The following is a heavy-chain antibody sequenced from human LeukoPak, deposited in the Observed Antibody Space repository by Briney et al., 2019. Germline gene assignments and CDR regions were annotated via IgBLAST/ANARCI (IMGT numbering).Heavy chain of an antibody. CDR2: IYSGGST. J-gene: IGHJ4*02. V-gene: IGHV3-53*01. D-gene: IGHD1-26*01. CDR1: GFTVSSNY. CDR3: ARGNIVGASNFDY. Sequence: GGSLRLSCAASGFTVSSNYLSWVRQAPGKGLEWVSAIYSGGSTYYADSVKGRFTISRDNSKNTLYLQMNSLRAEDTAVYYCARGNIVGASNFDYWGQGTLVTVSS.